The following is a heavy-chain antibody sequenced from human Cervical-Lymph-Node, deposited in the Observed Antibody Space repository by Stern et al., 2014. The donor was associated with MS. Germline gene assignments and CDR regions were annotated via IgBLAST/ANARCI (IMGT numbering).Heavy chain of an antibody. CDR1: GSTLTAFF. V-gene: IGHV1-24*01. J-gene: IGHJ4*02. D-gene: IGHD3-10*01. CDR2: FDPEDGET. Sequence: QDQLVQSGAEVKKPGASVKVSCQVSGSTLTAFFIHCVRQPPGKGLECMGGFDPEDGETIYAQKFQGRVTMTEDTSTDTAYMELSSLRSDDTAVYYCATDYNYWGQGTLVTVSS. CDR3: ATDYNY.